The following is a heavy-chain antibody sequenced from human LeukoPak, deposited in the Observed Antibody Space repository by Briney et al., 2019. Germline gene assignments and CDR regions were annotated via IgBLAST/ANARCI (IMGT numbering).Heavy chain of an antibody. Sequence: ASVKVSCKTSGYTFTSYGLSWVRQAPGQGLEWMGCIITYNGNTNYAQKLQGRVTMTTDTSTSTAYMELRSLRSDDTAVYYCARVAPEPGSLDYWGQGTLVTVSS. J-gene: IGHJ4*02. D-gene: IGHD1-14*01. V-gene: IGHV1-18*01. CDR2: IITYNGNT. CDR1: GYTFTSYG. CDR3: ARVAPEPGSLDY.